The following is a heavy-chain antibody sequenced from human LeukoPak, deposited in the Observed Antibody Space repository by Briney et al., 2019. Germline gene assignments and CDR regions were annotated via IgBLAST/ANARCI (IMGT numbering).Heavy chain of an antibody. Sequence: GGSLRLSCAASGFTFSSYEMNWVRQAPGKGLEWVSYISSSGSTIYYADSVKGGFTISRDKAKKSMYMRMNRLRDEDRAVYYCARLRHDAFDIWGQGTMVTVSS. CDR1: GFTFSSYE. CDR2: ISSSGSTI. V-gene: IGHV3-48*03. CDR3: ARLRHDAFDI. J-gene: IGHJ3*02.